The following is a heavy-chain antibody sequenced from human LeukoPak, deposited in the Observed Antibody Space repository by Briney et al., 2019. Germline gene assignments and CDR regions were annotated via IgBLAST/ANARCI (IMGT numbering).Heavy chain of an antibody. D-gene: IGHD3-22*01. V-gene: IGHV4-59*01. J-gene: IGHJ3*02. CDR2: IYYSGST. CDR3: ARPYVEYYYDSSGYLGPGAFDI. Sequence: PSETLSLTCTVSGGSISSYYWSWIRQPSGKGLEWIGYIYYSGSTNYNPSLKSRVTISVDTSKNQFSLKLSSVTAADTAVYYCARPYVEYYYDSSGYLGPGAFDIWGQGTMVTVSS. CDR1: GGSISSYY.